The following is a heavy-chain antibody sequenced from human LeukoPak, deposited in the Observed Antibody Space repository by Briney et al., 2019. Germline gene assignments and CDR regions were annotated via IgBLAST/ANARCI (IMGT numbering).Heavy chain of an antibody. CDR1: DGSINTPNYY. D-gene: IGHD3-10*01. Sequence: SETLSLTCTVSDGSINTPNYYWGWIRQPPGKGLEWIGNIFYRGSTYYNPSLKSRVIIIIDTPKNHFSLTLSSVTAADTAVYYCARSDGYGLVGIWGQGTMVTVSS. J-gene: IGHJ3*02. V-gene: IGHV4-39*07. CDR2: IFYRGST. CDR3: ARSDGYGLVGI.